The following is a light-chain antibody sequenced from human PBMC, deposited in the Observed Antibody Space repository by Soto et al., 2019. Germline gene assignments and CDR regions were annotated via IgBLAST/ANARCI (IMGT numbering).Light chain of an antibody. V-gene: IGKV3-20*01. CDR1: QSVSGC. CDR3: QQFGSSVT. CDR2: RTS. Sequence: VILAQSPGTLSFTPGERSTFSCRASQSVSGCLAWYQQKPGQAPRLLIYRTSTRATGIADRFSGSGSVTDFTLTICRLEPEDFAVYYCQQFGSSVTFGQGTRLEI. J-gene: IGKJ5*01.